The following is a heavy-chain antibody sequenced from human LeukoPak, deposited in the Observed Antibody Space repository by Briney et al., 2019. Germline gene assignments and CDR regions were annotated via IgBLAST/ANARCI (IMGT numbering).Heavy chain of an antibody. CDR1: GYTFTSYY. CDR2: INPSGGST. CDR3: ALMVRGVIISFDY. J-gene: IGHJ4*02. D-gene: IGHD3-10*01. V-gene: IGHV1-46*01. Sequence: TSVKVPCKASGYTFTSYYMHWVRQAPGQGLEWMGIINPSGGSTSYAQKFQGRVTMTRDTSTSTVYMELSSLRSEDTAVYYCALMVRGVIISFDYWGQGTLVTVSS.